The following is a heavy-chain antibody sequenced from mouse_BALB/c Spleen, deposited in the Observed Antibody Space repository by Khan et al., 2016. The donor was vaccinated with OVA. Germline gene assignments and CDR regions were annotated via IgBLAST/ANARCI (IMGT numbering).Heavy chain of an antibody. Sequence: EVELVESGPGLVKPSQSLSLTCTVTGYSITSDYAWNWIRQFPGNKLEWMGYITYSGSTSYNPSLKSRISITRDTSKNQFFLQLNFVTTEDTATYYCARGRAYWGQGTLVTVSA. CDR3: ARGRAY. CDR2: ITYSGST. CDR1: GYSITSDYA. V-gene: IGHV3-2*02. J-gene: IGHJ3*01. D-gene: IGHD3-3*01.